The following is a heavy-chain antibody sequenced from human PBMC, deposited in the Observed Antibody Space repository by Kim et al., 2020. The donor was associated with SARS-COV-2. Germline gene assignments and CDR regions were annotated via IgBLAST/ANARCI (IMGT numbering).Heavy chain of an antibody. V-gene: IGHV3-21*01. Sequence: GGSLRLSCAASGFTFSSYSMNWVRQAPGKGLEWVSSISSSSSYIYYADSVKGRFTISRDNAKNSLYLQMNSLRAEDTAVYYCARGRFGAVTHFDYWGQGTLVTVSS. J-gene: IGHJ4*02. CDR2: ISSSSSYI. D-gene: IGHD4-17*01. CDR3: ARGRFGAVTHFDY. CDR1: GFTFSSYS.